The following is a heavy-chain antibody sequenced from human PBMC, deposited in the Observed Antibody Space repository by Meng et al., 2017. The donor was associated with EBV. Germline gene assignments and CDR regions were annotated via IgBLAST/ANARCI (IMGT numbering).Heavy chain of an antibody. D-gene: IGHD3-10*01. J-gene: IGHJ4*02. CDR3: ARSKYYSDSGGYWDYFDD. V-gene: IGHV2-5*02. Sequence: QITLKESGSTLVNTTPTLLLTCTFSGISLTTSGVGVGWIRQPPGKALEWLAVIYWDDAKRYSPSLKNRLTITKDTSKNQVVLTMTNMDPVDTATYFCARSKYYSDSGGYWDYFDDWGQGTLVTVSS. CDR2: IYWDDAK. CDR1: GISLTTSGVG.